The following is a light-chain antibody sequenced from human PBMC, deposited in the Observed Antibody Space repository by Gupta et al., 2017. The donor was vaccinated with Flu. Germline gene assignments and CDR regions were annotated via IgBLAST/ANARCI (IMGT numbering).Light chain of an antibody. CDR2: MVS. J-gene: IGKJ2*01. CDR3: MHGTGGPYA. CDR1: QSLVRRDGNNN. Sequence: VTLGQRDSITSRSSQSLVRRDGNNNLHWFQRRQRKSRRRLNFMVSSRDSGVPDRFGGSGSGTDCTQKISRVEAVEVGVYYGMHGTGGPYAFGQGTKLEI. V-gene: IGKV2-30*02.